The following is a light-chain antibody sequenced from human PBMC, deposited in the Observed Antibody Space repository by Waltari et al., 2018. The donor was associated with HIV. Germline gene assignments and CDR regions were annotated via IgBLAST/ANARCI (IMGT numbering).Light chain of an antibody. CDR1: SGSIASNY. J-gene: IGLJ3*02. V-gene: IGLV6-57*03. CDR3: QSYDSTNRV. Sequence: NFMLTQPHSVSESPGKTVTISCTRSSGSIASNYVQWYQQRPGRAPTTVIYEDKQRPSGVPDLFSGSIDSSSNSASLTISGLKTEDEADYCCQSYDSTNRVFGGGTKLTVL. CDR2: EDK.